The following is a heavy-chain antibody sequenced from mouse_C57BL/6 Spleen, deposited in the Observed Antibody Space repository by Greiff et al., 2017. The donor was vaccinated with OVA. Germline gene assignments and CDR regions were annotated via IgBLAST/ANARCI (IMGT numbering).Heavy chain of an antibody. Sequence: VQLQQSGAELVKPGASVKMSCKASGYTFTSYWITWVKQRPGPGLEWIGDIYPGSGSTHYNEKFKSKATLTVDTSSSTAYMQLSSLTYEDSAVYYGARGDDSFDYWGEGTTLTVSA. CDR2: IYPGSGST. CDR1: GYTFTSYW. CDR3: ARGDDSFDY. D-gene: IGHD2-12*01. J-gene: IGHJ2*01. V-gene: IGHV1-55*01.